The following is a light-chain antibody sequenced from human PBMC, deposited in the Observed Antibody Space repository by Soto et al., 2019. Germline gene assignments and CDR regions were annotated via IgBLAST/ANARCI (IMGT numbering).Light chain of an antibody. J-gene: IGKJ2*01. CDR3: QQYGNSPFT. Sequence: EIVLTQSPGPLSLSPGNSAALSCRASQSVTGDKVAWYQQRPGQAPRLLIYGRSTRATDIPARFRGSGSGTDYTLTINRLEPEDFALYYCQQYGNSPFTFGQATKLEI. V-gene: IGKV3-20*01. CDR1: QSVTGDK. CDR2: GRS.